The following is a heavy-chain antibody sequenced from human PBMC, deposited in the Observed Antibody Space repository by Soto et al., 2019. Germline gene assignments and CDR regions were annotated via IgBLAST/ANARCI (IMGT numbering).Heavy chain of an antibody. V-gene: IGHV1-69*01. D-gene: IGHD3-22*01. Sequence: QVQLVQSGAEVKKSGSSVKVSCKASGGTFSSYAISWVRQAPGQGLEWMGGIIPIFGTANYAQKYQGRVTITADESTSTAYMELSSMRSGDTAVYYCAIVLKGYYDCSGYAFDIWGKGTIVTVSS. CDR2: IIPIFGTA. CDR3: AIVLKGYYDCSGYAFDI. J-gene: IGHJ3*02. CDR1: GGTFSSYA.